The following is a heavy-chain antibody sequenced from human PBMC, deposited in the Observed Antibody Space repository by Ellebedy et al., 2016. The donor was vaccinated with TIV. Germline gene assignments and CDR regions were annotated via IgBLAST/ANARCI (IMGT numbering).Heavy chain of an antibody. V-gene: IGHV1-69*13. D-gene: IGHD3-9*01. J-gene: IGHJ6*02. CDR1: GGTFSGSA. Sequence: AASVKVSCKASGGTFSGSAISWARQAPGQGLEWMGGISPIFGTTNYAQEFQGRVTITADAFPSTGYMELSSLRSEDTAVYYCVRHSGYLYYSYAMDVWGQGTTVTVSS. CDR2: ISPIFGTT. CDR3: VRHSGYLYYSYAMDV.